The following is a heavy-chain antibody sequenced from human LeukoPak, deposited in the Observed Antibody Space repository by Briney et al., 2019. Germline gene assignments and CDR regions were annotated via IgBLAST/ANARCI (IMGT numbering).Heavy chain of an antibody. CDR2: IYTSGST. V-gene: IGHV4-61*02. Sequence: SQTLYLTCTVSGCSISSGSYYWSWIRQPAGQGLEWIGRIYTSGSTNYNPSLKSRVTISVDTSKNQFSLKLSSVTAADTAVYYCAREVWSSGFVGSDYWGQGTLVTVSS. J-gene: IGHJ4*02. D-gene: IGHD3-22*01. CDR3: AREVWSSGFVGSDY. CDR1: GCSISSGSYY.